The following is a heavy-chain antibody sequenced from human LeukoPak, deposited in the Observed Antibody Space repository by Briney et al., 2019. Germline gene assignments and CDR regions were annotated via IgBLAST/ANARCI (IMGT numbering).Heavy chain of an antibody. CDR3: ARTYYGAVAFDI. D-gene: IGHD4-17*01. Sequence: SSETLSLTCAVSGDSISSGGYSWSWIRQPPGKGLEWIGYIYYSGNTYYNPSLKSRVTISVDTSKNQFSLKLSSVTAADTAVYYCARTYYGAVAFDIWGQGTMVTVSS. CDR1: GDSISSGGYS. J-gene: IGHJ3*02. CDR2: IYYSGNT. V-gene: IGHV4-30-4*07.